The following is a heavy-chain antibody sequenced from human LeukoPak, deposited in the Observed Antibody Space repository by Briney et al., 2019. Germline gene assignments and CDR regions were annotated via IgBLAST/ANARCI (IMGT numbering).Heavy chain of an antibody. V-gene: IGHV4-38-2*02. CDR1: GYSISSGYY. CDR2: IYHSGST. D-gene: IGHD3-22*01. Sequence: SETLSLTCTVSGYSISSGYYWGWIRQPPGKGLEWIGSIYHSGSTYYNPSLRSRVTMSVDTSKNQFSLKLSSVTAADTAVYYCARDVILYDSSGYFDYWGQGTLVTVSS. J-gene: IGHJ4*02. CDR3: ARDVILYDSSGYFDY.